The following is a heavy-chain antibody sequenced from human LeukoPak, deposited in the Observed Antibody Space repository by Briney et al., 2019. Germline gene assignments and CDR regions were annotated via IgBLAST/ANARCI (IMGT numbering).Heavy chain of an antibody. Sequence: PGGSLRLSCAASGFTFSDYYMGWIRQAPGKGLEWVANIKEDGSEKYYVDSVKGRFTISRDNAKNSLYLQMNSLRVEDTAVYYCARVEVVTAIYFDYWGQGTLVTVSS. J-gene: IGHJ4*02. CDR1: GFTFSDYY. CDR2: IKEDGSEK. D-gene: IGHD2-21*02. V-gene: IGHV3-7*01. CDR3: ARVEVVTAIYFDY.